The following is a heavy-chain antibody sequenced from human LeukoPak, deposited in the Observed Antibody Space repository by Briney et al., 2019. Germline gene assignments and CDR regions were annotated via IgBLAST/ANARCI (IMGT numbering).Heavy chain of an antibody. D-gene: IGHD4-23*01. CDR1: GSTFSNYW. J-gene: IGHJ4*02. Sequence: GGSLRLSCAASGSTFSNYWLNWVRQAPGKGLEWVANIKQDGSEKYYVDSVKGRFTISRDNAKNSLYLQMNSLTAEDTAVYYCARGGNPRFFDYWGQGTLVTVSS. V-gene: IGHV3-7*01. CDR3: ARGGNPRFFDY. CDR2: IKQDGSEK.